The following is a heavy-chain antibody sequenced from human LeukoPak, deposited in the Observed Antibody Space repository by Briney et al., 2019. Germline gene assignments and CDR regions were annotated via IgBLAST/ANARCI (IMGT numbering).Heavy chain of an antibody. V-gene: IGHV3-23*01. CDR1: GFTFSRHA. D-gene: IGHD3-10*01. CDR2: ISGSGGST. J-gene: IGHJ4*02. CDR3: AKPYTSYYGSGSDC. Sequence: GGSLRLSCAASGFTFSRHAMSWVPQAPGKGLEWLKSISGSGGSTYYADSVKGRFTISRDNSKNTLYLQMNSLRAEDTAVYYCAKPYTSYYGSGSDCWGQGTLVTVSS.